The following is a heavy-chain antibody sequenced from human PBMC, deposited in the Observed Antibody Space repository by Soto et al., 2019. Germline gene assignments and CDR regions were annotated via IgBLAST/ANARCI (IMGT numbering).Heavy chain of an antibody. CDR3: ARAVSGGGVVVVAAIWLDP. CDR1: GYTFTSYG. J-gene: IGHJ5*02. Sequence: ASVKVSCKASGYTFTSYGISWVRQAPGQGLEWMGWISAYNGNTNYAQKLQGRVTMTTDTSTSTAYMELRSLRSDDTAVYYCARAVSGGGVVVVAAIWLDPWGQGTLVTVPS. V-gene: IGHV1-18*01. D-gene: IGHD2-15*01. CDR2: ISAYNGNT.